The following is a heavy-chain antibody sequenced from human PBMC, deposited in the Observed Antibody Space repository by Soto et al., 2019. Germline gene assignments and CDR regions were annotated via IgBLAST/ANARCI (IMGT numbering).Heavy chain of an antibody. V-gene: IGHV4-39*01. D-gene: IGHD3-3*01. CDR3: ASCRLGATILSGFDF. CDR1: GGSISGSTYY. CDR2: IYCSGSA. Sequence: SETLSLTCTVSGGSISGSTYYWAWIRQPPGKGPEWIGSIYCSGSAYDNPALNSRVTISVDTSKNQFSLKLTSVTAADTAVYFCASCRLGATILSGFDFWGQGTVVPVSS. J-gene: IGHJ4*02.